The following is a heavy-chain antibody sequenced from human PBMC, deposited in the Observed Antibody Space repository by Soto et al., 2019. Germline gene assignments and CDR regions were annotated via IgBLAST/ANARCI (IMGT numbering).Heavy chain of an antibody. Sequence: QVQLVQSGAEVKKPGSSVKVSCKASGGSFGNSAINWVRQTPGQGLEWLGGFIPVSRTLNDAQKFQGRVTVTADESTGTAYMKLSSLASDDTAVYYCATGVIWIGYFTVDSWGQGTRVTVSS. CDR3: ATGVIWIGYFTVDS. V-gene: IGHV1-69*01. J-gene: IGHJ4*02. D-gene: IGHD3-3*01. CDR2: FIPVSRTL. CDR1: GGSFGNSA.